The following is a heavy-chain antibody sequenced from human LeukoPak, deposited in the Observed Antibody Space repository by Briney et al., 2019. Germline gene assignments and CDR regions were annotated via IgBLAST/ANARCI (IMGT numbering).Heavy chain of an antibody. D-gene: IGHD2/OR15-2a*01. CDR3: AISRKSKNKGYVNEPLNI. CDR2: ISSSSSYI. CDR1: GATIPSSH. J-gene: IGHJ3*02. V-gene: IGHV3-21*01. Sequence: GGSLTLSTGPSGATIPSSHGTRSRQAPGKGLEWVSSISSSSSYIYYTDSVKGRFTISRDNAMNSLYLQMNSLRAEYTAVYAFAISRKSKNKGYVNEPLNIWGQGTMVTVSS.